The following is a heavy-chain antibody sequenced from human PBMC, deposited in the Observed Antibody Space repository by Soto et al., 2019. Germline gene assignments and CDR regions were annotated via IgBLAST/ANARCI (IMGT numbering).Heavy chain of an antibody. CDR1: GFTFSSYA. Sequence: GGSLRLSCAASGFTFSSYAMHWVRQAPGKGLEYVSAISSNGGSTYYANSVKGRFTTARDNSKNTLYLQMGSLRAEDMAVYYCARVSGTGTHPGGDYYYYVDVWGKGTTVNVSS. CDR3: ARVSGTGTHPGGDYYYYVDV. V-gene: IGHV3-64*01. CDR2: ISSNGGST. D-gene: IGHD1-1*01. J-gene: IGHJ6*03.